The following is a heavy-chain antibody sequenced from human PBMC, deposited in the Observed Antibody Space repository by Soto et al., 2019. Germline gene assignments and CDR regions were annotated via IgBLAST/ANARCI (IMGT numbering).Heavy chain of an antibody. Sequence: GGSLRLSCAASGFTFSSYAMSWVRQAPGKGLEWVSAISGSGGSTYYADSVKGRFTISRDNSKNTLYLQMNSPRAEDTAVYYCAGDSAGVRGEPQFDYWGQGTLVTVSS. CDR2: ISGSGGST. V-gene: IGHV3-23*01. D-gene: IGHD3-10*01. CDR3: AGDSAGVRGEPQFDY. CDR1: GFTFSSYA. J-gene: IGHJ4*02.